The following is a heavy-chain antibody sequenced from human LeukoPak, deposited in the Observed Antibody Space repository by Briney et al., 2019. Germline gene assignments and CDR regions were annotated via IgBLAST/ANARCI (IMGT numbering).Heavy chain of an antibody. D-gene: IGHD3-3*01. Sequence: GGSLRLSCAASGFSFSSYWMSWVRQAPGKGLEWVANIKQDGSEKYYVDSVKGRFTISRDNAKNSLYLQMNSLRAEDTAVYYCARDSLIRITIFGVGYYMDVWGKGTTVTVSS. CDR1: GFSFSSYW. J-gene: IGHJ6*03. V-gene: IGHV3-7*01. CDR2: IKQDGSEK. CDR3: ARDSLIRITIFGVGYYMDV.